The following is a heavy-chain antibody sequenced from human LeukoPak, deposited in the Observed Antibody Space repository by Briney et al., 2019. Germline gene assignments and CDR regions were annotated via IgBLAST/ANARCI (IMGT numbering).Heavy chain of an antibody. CDR2: TRSRSKWYN. J-gene: IGHJ4*02. CDR3: ATWRFDY. V-gene: IGHV6-1*01. Sequence: SQTLSLTFAISGDSVSSNSAAWNWIRLSPSRGLEWLGRTRSRSKWYNDYAVSVKSRITINPDTSKNQFSLQLNSVTPEDTAVYYCATWRFDYWGQGTLVTVSS. CDR1: GDSVSSNSAA.